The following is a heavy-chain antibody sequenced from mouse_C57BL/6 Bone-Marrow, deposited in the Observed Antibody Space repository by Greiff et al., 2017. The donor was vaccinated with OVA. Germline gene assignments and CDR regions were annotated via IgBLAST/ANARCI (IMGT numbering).Heavy chain of an antibody. CDR3: ARSGSPWFAY. D-gene: IGHD1-1*02. CDR1: GYAFTNYL. V-gene: IGHV1-54*01. J-gene: IGHJ3*01. CDR2: INPGSGGT. Sequence: QVQLQQSGAELVRPGTSVKVSCKASGYAFTNYLIEWVKQRPGQGLEWIGVINPGSGGTNYNEKFKGKATLTADKYSSTAYMQLSSLTSEDSAVYFCARSGSPWFAYWGQGTLVTVSA.